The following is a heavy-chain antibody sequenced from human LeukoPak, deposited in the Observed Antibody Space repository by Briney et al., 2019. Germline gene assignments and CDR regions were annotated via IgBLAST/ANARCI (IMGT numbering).Heavy chain of an antibody. CDR1: GFNFNNYD. J-gene: IGHJ4*02. CDR2: ISSSSSYI. V-gene: IGHV3-21*01. Sequence: KAGGSLRLSCAASGFNFNNYDIHWVRQGPGQGLEWVSSISSSSSYIYYADSVKGRFTISRDNAKNSLYLQMNSLRAEDTAVYYCARDPLTIAVAGTRLDYWGQGTLVTVSS. CDR3: ARDPLTIAVAGTRLDY. D-gene: IGHD6-19*01.